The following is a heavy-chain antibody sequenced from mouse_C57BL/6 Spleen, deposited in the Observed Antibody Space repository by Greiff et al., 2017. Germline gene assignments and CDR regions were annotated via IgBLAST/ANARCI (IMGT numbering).Heavy chain of an antibody. D-gene: IGHD1-1*01. V-gene: IGHV7-3*01. CDR2: IRNKANGYTT. Sequence: EVKLVESGGGLVQPGGSLSLSCAASGFTFTDYYMSWVRQPPGKALEWLGFIRNKANGYTTEYSASVKGRFTISRDNSQSILYLQMNALRAEDSATYYCARDYGSSYDGFAYWGQGTLVTVSA. J-gene: IGHJ3*01. CDR1: GFTFTDYY. CDR3: ARDYGSSYDGFAY.